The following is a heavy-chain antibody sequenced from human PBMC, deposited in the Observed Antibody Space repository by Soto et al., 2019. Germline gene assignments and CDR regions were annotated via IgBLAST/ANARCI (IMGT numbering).Heavy chain of an antibody. Sequence: GGSLRLSCAASGFSFSTYTMSWVRRAPGKGLEWVSAISGSGGSPSYADSVKGRFTISRDNSKNTLYLQMNSLRAEDTAVYYCAKTRPLRVRGVIRILGLDYWGQGTLVTVSS. CDR3: AKTRPLRVRGVIRILGLDY. D-gene: IGHD3-10*01. CDR1: GFSFSTYT. CDR2: ISGSGGSP. V-gene: IGHV3-23*01. J-gene: IGHJ4*02.